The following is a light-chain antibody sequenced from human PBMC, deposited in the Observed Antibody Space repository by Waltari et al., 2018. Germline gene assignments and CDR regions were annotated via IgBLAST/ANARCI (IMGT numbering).Light chain of an antibody. V-gene: IGKV2-30*01. Sequence: DVVMPQSPLSLPVTLGQPASISCRSSQSLVYIDGNTYLNWFQQRPGQSPRRLIYKVSDRDSGVPDRFSGSGSGTDFTPKISRVEAEDVGIYYCMQGTHWPWTFGQGTKVEIK. CDR1: QSLVYIDGNTY. CDR3: MQGTHWPWT. CDR2: KVS. J-gene: IGKJ1*01.